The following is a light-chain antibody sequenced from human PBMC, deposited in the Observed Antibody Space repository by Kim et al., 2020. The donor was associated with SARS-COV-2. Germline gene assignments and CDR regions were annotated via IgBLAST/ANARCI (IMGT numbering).Light chain of an antibody. CDR1: SGGIASNY. CDR2: EDD. J-gene: IGLJ3*02. Sequence: NFMLTQPHSVSESPEKTVTISCTRSSGGIASNYVQWYQQRPGSAPTIVIYEDDQRPSGVPDRFSGSIDSSSNSASLTISGLNTEDEADYYCQSYDRSNVVFGGGTQLTVL. V-gene: IGLV6-57*04. CDR3: QSYDRSNVV.